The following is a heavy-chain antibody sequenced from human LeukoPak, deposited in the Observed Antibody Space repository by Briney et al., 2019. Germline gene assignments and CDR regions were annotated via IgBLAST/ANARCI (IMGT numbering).Heavy chain of an antibody. CDR3: ASFGPMLGYCSSTSCQDY. J-gene: IGHJ4*02. Sequence: SGTLSLTCAVSGGSISSSNWWSWVRQPPGKGLEWIGEIYHSGSTNYNPSLKSRVTISVDKSKNQFSLELSSVTAADTAVYYCASFGPMLGYCSSTSCQDYWGQGTLVTVSS. CDR2: IYHSGST. V-gene: IGHV4-4*02. D-gene: IGHD2-2*01. CDR1: GGSISSSNW.